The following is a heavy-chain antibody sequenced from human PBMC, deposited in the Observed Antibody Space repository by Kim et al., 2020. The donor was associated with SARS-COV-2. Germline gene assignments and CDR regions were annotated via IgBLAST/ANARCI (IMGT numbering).Heavy chain of an antibody. J-gene: IGHJ6*02. CDR3: ARDHGFGAIPTLGYYYYYYGMDV. CDR1: GGSISSSSYY. V-gene: IGHV4-39*07. Sequence: SETLSLTCTVSGGSISSSSYYWGWIRQPPGKGLEWIGSIYYSGSTYYNPSLKSRVTISVDTSKNQFSLKLSSVTAADTAVYYCARDHGFGAIPTLGYYYYYYGMDVWGQGTTVTVSS. D-gene: IGHD3-10*01. CDR2: IYYSGST.